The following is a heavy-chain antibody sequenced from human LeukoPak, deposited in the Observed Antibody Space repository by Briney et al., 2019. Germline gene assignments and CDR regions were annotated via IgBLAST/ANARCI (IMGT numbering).Heavy chain of an antibody. CDR2: ISSSSSYI. Sequence: PGGSLRLSCAASGFTFSSYSMNWVRQAPGKGLEWVSSISSSSSYIYYADPVKGRFTISRDNAKNSLYLQMNSLRAEDTAVYYCATHGRELDYWAQGTLVTVSS. J-gene: IGHJ4*02. V-gene: IGHV3-21*01. CDR3: ATHGRELDY. CDR1: GFTFSSYS. D-gene: IGHD1-1*01.